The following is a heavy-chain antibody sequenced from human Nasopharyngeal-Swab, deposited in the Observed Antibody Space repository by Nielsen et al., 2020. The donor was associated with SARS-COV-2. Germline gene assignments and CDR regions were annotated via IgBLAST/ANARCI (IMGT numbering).Heavy chain of an antibody. V-gene: IGHV4-39*07. CDR2: IYYSGST. J-gene: IGHJ4*02. D-gene: IGHD5-18*01. CDR1: GGSISSSSYY. CDR3: ARGGSTPMIISY. Sequence: GSLRLSCTVSGGSISSSSYYWGWIRQPPGKGLEWIGSIYYSGSTYYNPSLKSRVTISVDTSKNQFSLKLSSVTAADTAVYYCARGGSTPMIISYWGQGTLVTVSS.